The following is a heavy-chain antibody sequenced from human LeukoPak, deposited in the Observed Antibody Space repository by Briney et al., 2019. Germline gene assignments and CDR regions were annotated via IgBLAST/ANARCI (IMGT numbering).Heavy chain of an antibody. Sequence: SETLSLTCTVSGGSISSYSWSWIRQPPGKGLEWIGYIYDNGNTNYNPSLKSRVSISVDTSKNRFSLRLSSVTAADTAMYYCARERRDGSNFRFRWFDPWGQGTLVTVSS. CDR1: GGSISSYS. CDR2: IYDNGNT. V-gene: IGHV4-59*01. CDR3: ARERRDGSNFRFRWFDP. D-gene: IGHD5-24*01. J-gene: IGHJ5*02.